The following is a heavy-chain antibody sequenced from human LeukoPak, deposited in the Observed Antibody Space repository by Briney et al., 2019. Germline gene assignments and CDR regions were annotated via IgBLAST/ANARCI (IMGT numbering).Heavy chain of an antibody. CDR1: GFTFSSYS. Sequence: GGSLRLSCAASGFTFSSYSMNWVRQAPGKGLEWVSSISSSSSYIYYADSVKGRFTISRDNAKNSLYLQMNSLRAEGTAVYYCARVGYCSGGSCPKGGFDAFDIWGQGTMVTVSS. CDR3: ARVGYCSGGSCPKGGFDAFDI. J-gene: IGHJ3*02. V-gene: IGHV3-21*01. D-gene: IGHD2-15*01. CDR2: ISSSSSYI.